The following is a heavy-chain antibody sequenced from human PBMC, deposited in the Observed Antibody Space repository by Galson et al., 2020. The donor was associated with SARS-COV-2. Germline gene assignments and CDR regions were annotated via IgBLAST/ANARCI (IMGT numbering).Heavy chain of an antibody. CDR1: GDSISGNY. J-gene: IGHJ5*01. CDR3: ARGYFNILTGLYIDS. D-gene: IGHD3-9*01. V-gene: IGHV4-59*13. CDR2: IYNSGTT. Sequence: SETLSLTCSVSGDSISGNYWSWIRQPPGRALEWIGRIYNSGTTNYNPSLKRRVTISLDMSQRQISLKLSSVTAADTAVYYCARGYFNILTGLYIDSWGQGTLVTVSS.